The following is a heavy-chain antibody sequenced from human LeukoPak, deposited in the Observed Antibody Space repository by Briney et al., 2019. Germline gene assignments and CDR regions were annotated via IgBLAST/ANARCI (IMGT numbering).Heavy chain of an antibody. CDR3: ARDNRHFVVVSGMTDHYMDV. J-gene: IGHJ6*03. Sequence: PGGSLRLSCAASGFTFSTYGMSWVRQAPGKGLDWGAFVKYDGISEFYTDSVKGRFRISRDDSQSTVYLQMNSLKPEDTAVYYFARDNRHFVVVSGMTDHYMDVWGKGATVTISS. V-gene: IGHV3-30*02. CDR1: GFTFSTYG. CDR2: VKYDGISE. D-gene: IGHD2-21*01.